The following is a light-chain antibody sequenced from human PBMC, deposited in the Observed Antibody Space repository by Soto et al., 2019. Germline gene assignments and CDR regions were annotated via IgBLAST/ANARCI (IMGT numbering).Light chain of an antibody. CDR3: QQYDRSPLT. J-gene: IGKJ4*01. CDR1: QSVSSSF. CDR2: GAS. Sequence: EIVLTQSPGTLSLSPGERATLSCRASQSVSSSFLAWYQQKPGQAPRLLIYGASSRATGIPDRFSGSGSGTDFTLTISRLEPEDVAVYYCQQYDRSPLTCGGGTQVEIK. V-gene: IGKV3-20*01.